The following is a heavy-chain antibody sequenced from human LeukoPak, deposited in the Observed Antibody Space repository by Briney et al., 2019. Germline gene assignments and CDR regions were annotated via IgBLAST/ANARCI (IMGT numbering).Heavy chain of an antibody. V-gene: IGHV4-34*01. Sequence: SETLSLTCAVYGGSFSGYYWSWSRQPPGKGLEWIGEINQSGSTNYNPSLKSRVTISVDTSKNQFSLKLTSVTAAYTAAYYCARALRRLAVAGYYFDYWGQGTLVTVSS. J-gene: IGHJ4*02. D-gene: IGHD6-19*01. CDR2: INQSGST. CDR1: GGSFSGYY. CDR3: ARALRRLAVAGYYFDY.